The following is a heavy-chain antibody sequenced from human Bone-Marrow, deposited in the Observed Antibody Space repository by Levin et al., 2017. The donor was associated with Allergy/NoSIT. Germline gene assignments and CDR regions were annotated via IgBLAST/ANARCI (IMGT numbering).Heavy chain of an antibody. Sequence: GESLKISCAASGFTFSSYAMHWVRQAPGKGLEWVAVISYDGSNKYYADSVKGRFTISRDNSKNTLYLQMNSLRAEDTAVYYCARGGIAAAGSTDYWGQGTLVTVSS. CDR3: ARGGIAAAGSTDY. D-gene: IGHD6-13*01. CDR2: ISYDGSNK. V-gene: IGHV3-30-3*01. J-gene: IGHJ4*02. CDR1: GFTFSSYA.